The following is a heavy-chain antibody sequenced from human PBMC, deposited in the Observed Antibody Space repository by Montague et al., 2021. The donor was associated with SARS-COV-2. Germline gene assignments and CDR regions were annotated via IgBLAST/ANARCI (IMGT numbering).Heavy chain of an antibody. V-gene: IGHV4-59*08. J-gene: IGHJ3*02. D-gene: IGHD3-10*01. CDR3: ARVTTKRTRYGSGSYRGFDAFDI. Sequence: SETLSLTCTVSGGSINTYYWSWIRQPPGKGLERIGYIYYSGSTNYSPSLKSRVTISVDTSKNQFSLKLSSVTAADTAVYYCARVTTKRTRYGSGSYRGFDAFDIWGQGTMVTVSS. CDR1: GGSINTYY. CDR2: IYYSGST.